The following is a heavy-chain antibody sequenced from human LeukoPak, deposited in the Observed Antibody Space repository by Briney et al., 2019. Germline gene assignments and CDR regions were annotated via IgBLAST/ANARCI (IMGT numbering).Heavy chain of an antibody. D-gene: IGHD6-13*01. CDR3: AKLYTSRWYNDY. CDR1: GFTFNEFG. CDR2: IWYDGSYK. V-gene: IGHV3-33*06. J-gene: IGHJ4*02. Sequence: GGSLRLSCAASGFTFNEFGVHWVRQAPGQGLEWVALIWYDGSYKYYADSVKGRFTISRDNSKNTVYLQMNSLRAEDTAVYYCAKLYTSRWYNDYWGQGTLVTVSS.